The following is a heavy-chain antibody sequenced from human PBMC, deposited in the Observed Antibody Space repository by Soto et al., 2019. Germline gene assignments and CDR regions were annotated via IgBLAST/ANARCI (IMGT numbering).Heavy chain of an antibody. J-gene: IGHJ4*02. CDR3: AKEMIASTLADFFDY. CDR2: ISGSGDRA. Sequence: EVQLLESGGGWIQPGGSLRLSCEASGFTFSNYGMTWVRQAPGKGLEWVSTISGSGDRAFYADPVKGRFTISRDNSKNTLYLQMNSLSAEDTAIYYCAKEMIASTLADFFDYWGQGILVTVSS. D-gene: IGHD2-21*01. V-gene: IGHV3-23*01. CDR1: GFTFSNYG.